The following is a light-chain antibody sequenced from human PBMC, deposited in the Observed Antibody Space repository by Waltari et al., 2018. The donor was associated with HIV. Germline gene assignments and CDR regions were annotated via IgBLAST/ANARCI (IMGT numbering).Light chain of an antibody. CDR2: DVS. CDR1: DSDIGDYNY. Sequence: QSALTQPASVSGAPGQSITISCTGTDSDIGDYNYVSWYQQHPGKAPKLVIYDVSNRTSAISTRFSGSKSGTTASLTISGLQAEDEAVYYCSSYTRSTRTTAWLFGGGTRLTVL. CDR3: SSYTRSTRTTAWL. V-gene: IGLV2-14*03. J-gene: IGLJ2*01.